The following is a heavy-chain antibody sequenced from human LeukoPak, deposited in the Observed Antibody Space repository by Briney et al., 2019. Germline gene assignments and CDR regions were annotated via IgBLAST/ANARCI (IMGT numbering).Heavy chain of an antibody. CDR2: ISGSGGST. D-gene: IGHD5-18*01. CDR3: AKDRHAVTPYFDY. V-gene: IGHV3-23*01. CDR1: GFTFSSYA. Sequence: PGGSLTLSCAASGFTFSSYAMSRVRQAPGKGLEWVSAISGSGGSTYYADSVKGRFTISRDNSKNTLYLQMNSLRAEDTAVYYCAKDRHAVTPYFDYWGQGTLVTVSS. J-gene: IGHJ4*02.